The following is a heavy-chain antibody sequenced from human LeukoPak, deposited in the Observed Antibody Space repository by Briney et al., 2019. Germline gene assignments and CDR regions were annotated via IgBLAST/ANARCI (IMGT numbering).Heavy chain of an antibody. CDR1: GGSISSSSYY. V-gene: IGHV4-39*01. J-gene: IGHJ4*02. D-gene: IGHD3-22*01. CDR2: IYYSGTT. CDR3: ARLKRNGYYDSSGYYYFDY. Sequence: PSETLSLTCTVSGGSISSSSYYWGWIRQPPGEGLEWIGSIYYSGTTYYNPSLKSRVTISVDTSKNQFSLILSSVTAADTAVYYCARLKRNGYYDSSGYYYFDYWGQGTLVTVSS.